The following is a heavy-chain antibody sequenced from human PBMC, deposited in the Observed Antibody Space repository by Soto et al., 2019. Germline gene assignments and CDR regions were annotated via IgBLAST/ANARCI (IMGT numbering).Heavy chain of an antibody. CDR3: ARDRFFGMIVVVINPVDY. CDR2: ISGSGDST. J-gene: IGHJ4*02. D-gene: IGHD3-22*01. V-gene: IGHV3-23*01. Sequence: PGGSLRLSCAASGFTFSTYAMNWVRQAPGKGLEWVSGISGSGDSTYYADSVKGRFTVSRDNSKNTLYLQMNSLRAEDTAVYYCARDRFFGMIVVVINPVDYWGQGTLVTVSS. CDR1: GFTFSTYA.